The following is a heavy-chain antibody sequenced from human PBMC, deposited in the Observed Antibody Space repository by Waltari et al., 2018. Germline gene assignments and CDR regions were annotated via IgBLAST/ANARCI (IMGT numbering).Heavy chain of an antibody. CDR1: GFTFSTYW. J-gene: IGHJ4*02. CDR3: ARVGYGGSSFDY. Sequence: EVHLVESGGGLVQPGGSLRLSCAASGFTFSTYWMSWVRQAPGKGLEWVANIKQDGSVKYYVDAVKGRFTISRDNAKNSLYLQMNTLRAEDTAVYHCARVGYGGSSFDYWGQGTLVIVSS. V-gene: IGHV3-7*01. CDR2: IKQDGSVK. D-gene: IGHD6-6*01.